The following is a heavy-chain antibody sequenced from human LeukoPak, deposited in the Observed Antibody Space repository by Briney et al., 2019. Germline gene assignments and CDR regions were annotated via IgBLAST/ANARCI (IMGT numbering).Heavy chain of an antibody. D-gene: IGHD3-10*01. V-gene: IGHV7-4-1*02. CDR3: AREMVLLWFGELTVAWFDP. Sequence: ASVKVSCKASGYTFTNYAMNWVRQAPGQGLEWMGWINTNTGNPTYAQGFTGRFVFSLDTSVSTAYLQISSLKAEDTAVYYCAREMVLLWFGELTVAWFDPWGQGTLVTVSS. CDR2: INTNTGNP. J-gene: IGHJ5*02. CDR1: GYTFTNYA.